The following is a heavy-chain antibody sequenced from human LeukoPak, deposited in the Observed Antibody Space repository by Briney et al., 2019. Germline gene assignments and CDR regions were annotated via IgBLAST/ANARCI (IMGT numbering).Heavy chain of an antibody. CDR1: GFTFSSYW. D-gene: IGHD3-10*01. J-gene: IGHJ4*02. CDR2: IKSDV. Sequence: GGSLRLSCAASGFTFSSYWMHWVRQAPGKGLVWVSRIKSDVTYADSVRGRFTISRDNAKNTLYLQMNSLRAEDTAVYYCARGYGSNYGYLDYWGQGTLVTVSS. V-gene: IGHV3-74*01. CDR3: ARGYGSNYGYLDY.